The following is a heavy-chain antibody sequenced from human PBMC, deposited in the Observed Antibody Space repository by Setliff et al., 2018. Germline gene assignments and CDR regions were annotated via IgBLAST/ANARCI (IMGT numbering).Heavy chain of an antibody. CDR3: ARLPGYCNGGNCYGYYTFDI. V-gene: IGHV4-39*01. J-gene: IGHJ3*02. Sequence: SETLSLTCSVSGDSISSSSYYWGWIRQPPGEGLEWIGSINYSGITYYSPSLKSRVIVSVDTSKNRFSLKLSSVTAADTAVYYCARLPGYCNGGNCYGYYTFDIWGQGTMVTVSS. CDR2: INYSGIT. CDR1: GDSISSSSYY. D-gene: IGHD2-15*01.